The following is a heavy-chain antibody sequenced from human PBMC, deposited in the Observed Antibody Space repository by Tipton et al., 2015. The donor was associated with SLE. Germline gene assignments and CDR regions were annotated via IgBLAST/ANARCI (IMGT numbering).Heavy chain of an antibody. CDR3: VRGGYSGYDWVHH. CDR2: VFYNGET. J-gene: IGHJ1*01. Sequence: TLSLTCTVSRGPISSYYWSWIRQPPGQGLEWIGHVFYNGETNYNPSLKGRVTISLDTSMKQFSLNLMSVTSADTAVYYCVRGGYSGYDWVHHWGQGTLIIVSS. V-gene: IGHV4-59*01. CDR1: RGPISSYY. D-gene: IGHD5-12*01.